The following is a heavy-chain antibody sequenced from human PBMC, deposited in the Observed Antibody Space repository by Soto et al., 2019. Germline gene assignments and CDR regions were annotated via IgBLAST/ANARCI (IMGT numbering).Heavy chain of an antibody. CDR3: AKYFWSGFMTGAPDDY. J-gene: IGHJ4*02. CDR2: ISYDGSNK. CDR1: GFTFSSYG. Sequence: ESGGGVVQPGRSLRLSCAASGFTFSSYGMHWVRQAPGKGLEWVAVISYDGSNKYYADSVKGRFTISRDNSKNTLYLQMNSLRAEDTAVYYCAKYFWSGFMTGAPDDYWGQGTLVTVSS. V-gene: IGHV3-30*18. D-gene: IGHD3-3*01.